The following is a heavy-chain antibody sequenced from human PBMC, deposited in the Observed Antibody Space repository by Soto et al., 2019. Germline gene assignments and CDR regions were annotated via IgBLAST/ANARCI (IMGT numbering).Heavy chain of an antibody. V-gene: IGHV3-30-3*01. CDR1: GFTFSSYA. Sequence: PGGSLRLSCAASGFTFSSYAMHWVRQAPGKGLEWVAVISYDGSNKYYADSVKGRFTISRDNSKNTLYLQMNSLRAEDTAVYYCARVVFGAVADHWGQGTLVTVSS. D-gene: IGHD3-3*01. CDR3: ARVVFGAVADH. CDR2: ISYDGSNK. J-gene: IGHJ4*02.